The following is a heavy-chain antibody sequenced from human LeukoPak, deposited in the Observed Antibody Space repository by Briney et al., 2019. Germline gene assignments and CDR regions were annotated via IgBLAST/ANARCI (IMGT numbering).Heavy chain of an antibody. V-gene: IGHV3-33*08. D-gene: IGHD3-16*01. CDR2: IRYDGSNK. CDR1: GFTFSSYG. J-gene: IGHJ6*03. CDR3: ARVPDSLGYYYYYMDV. Sequence: PGRSLRLSCAASGFTFSSYGMHWVRQAPGKGLEWVAFIRYDGSNKYYADSVKGRFTISRDNAKNSLYLQMNSLRAEDTAVYYCARVPDSLGYYYYYMDVWGKGTTVTVSS.